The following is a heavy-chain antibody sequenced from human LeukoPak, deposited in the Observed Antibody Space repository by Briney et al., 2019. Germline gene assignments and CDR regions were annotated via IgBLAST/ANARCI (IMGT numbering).Heavy chain of an antibody. CDR2: ISHDESNE. Sequence: PGGSLRLSCEASGFTFSSYGMHWVRRAPGKGLEWMTVISHDESNEYYVDSVKGRFTISRDNSKSTLYLQMNSLRVEDTAVYYCAKEGYYGSGSFPDSWGQGTLVTVSS. D-gene: IGHD3-10*01. CDR1: GFTFSSYG. J-gene: IGHJ4*02. V-gene: IGHV3-30*18. CDR3: AKEGYYGSGSFPDS.